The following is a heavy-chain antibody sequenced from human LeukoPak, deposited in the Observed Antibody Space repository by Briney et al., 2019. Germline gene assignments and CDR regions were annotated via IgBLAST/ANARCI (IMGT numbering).Heavy chain of an antibody. CDR2: ISSSSRDI. V-gene: IGHV3-21*01. CDR1: GFTFSSFT. CDR3: ARDFRFLDDY. J-gene: IGHJ4*02. Sequence: GGSLRLSCAASGFTFSSFTMNWVRQAPGKGLEWVAAISSSSRDIFYADSVKGRFSISRDNTQNSLSLQMNSLRAEDTAVYYCARDFRFLDDYWGQGTLVAVSS. D-gene: IGHD3-3*01.